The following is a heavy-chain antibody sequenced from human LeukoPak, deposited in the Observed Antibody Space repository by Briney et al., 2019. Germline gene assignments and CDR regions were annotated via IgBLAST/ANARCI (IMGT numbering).Heavy chain of an antibody. D-gene: IGHD6-6*01. J-gene: IGHJ4*02. CDR3: AIKGSSSSGLEMDY. V-gene: IGHV4-4*02. Sequence: PSGTLSLTCAVSGGSISSRNWWTWVRQPPGKGLEWIGEISHSGSTNYNPSLESRVTVSVDNSKNQFSLKLSSVTAADTAVYYCAIKGSSSSGLEMDYWGQGTLVTVSS. CDR1: GGSISSRNW. CDR2: ISHSGST.